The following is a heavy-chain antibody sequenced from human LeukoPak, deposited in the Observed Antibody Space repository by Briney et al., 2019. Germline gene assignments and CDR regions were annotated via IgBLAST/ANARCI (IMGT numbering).Heavy chain of an antibody. CDR3: ARDLSGSFFVIGSFFNWFDP. J-gene: IGHJ5*02. CDR2: INTNTGNP. CDR1: GYTFTSYA. D-gene: IGHD3-10*01. Sequence: GASVKVSCKASGYTFTSYAMNWVRQAPGQGLEWMGWINTNTGNPTYAQGFTGRFVFSLDTSVSTAYLQISSLKAEDTAVYYCARDLSGSFFVIGSFFNWFDPWGQGTLVTVSS. V-gene: IGHV7-4-1*02.